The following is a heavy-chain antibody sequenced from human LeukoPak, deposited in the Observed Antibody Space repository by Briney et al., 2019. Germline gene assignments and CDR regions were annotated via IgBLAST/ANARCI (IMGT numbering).Heavy chain of an antibody. CDR2: ISYDGSNK. Sequence: GGSLRLSCAASGFTFSSYGMHWVRQAPGKGLEWVAVISYDGSNKYYADSVKGRFTISRDNSKNTLYLQMNSLRAEDTAVYYCAKSLSYYGSGTPGPFDYWGQGTLVTVSS. CDR3: AKSLSYYGSGTPGPFDY. V-gene: IGHV3-30*18. D-gene: IGHD3-10*01. J-gene: IGHJ4*02. CDR1: GFTFSSYG.